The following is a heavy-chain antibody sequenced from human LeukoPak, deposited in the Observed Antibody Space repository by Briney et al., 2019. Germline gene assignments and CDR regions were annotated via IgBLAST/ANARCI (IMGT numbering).Heavy chain of an antibody. CDR3: AKDPKFDP. Sequence: PGGSLRLSRAASGFTFSSYGMHWVRQAPGKGLEWVAVISYDGSNKYYADSVKGRFTISRDNSKNTLYLQMNSLRAEDTAVYYCAKDPKFDPWGQGTLVTVSS. V-gene: IGHV3-30*18. CDR1: GFTFSSYG. CDR2: ISYDGSNK. J-gene: IGHJ5*02.